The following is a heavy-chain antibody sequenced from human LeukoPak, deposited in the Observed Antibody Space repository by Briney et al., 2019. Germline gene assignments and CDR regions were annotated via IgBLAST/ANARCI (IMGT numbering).Heavy chain of an antibody. J-gene: IGHJ4*02. CDR3: ASEAYYYDSSGYYKY. CDR1: GYSITRNYY. V-gene: IGHV4-38-2*02. D-gene: IGHD3-22*01. Sequence: SETLSLTCTVSGYSITRNYYWGWIRQPPGKGLEWIASISHGASTNYNPSLKSRVTMSVDTSKNQFSLKLSSVTAADTAVYYCASEAYYYDSSGYYKYWGQGTLVTVSS. CDR2: ISHGAST.